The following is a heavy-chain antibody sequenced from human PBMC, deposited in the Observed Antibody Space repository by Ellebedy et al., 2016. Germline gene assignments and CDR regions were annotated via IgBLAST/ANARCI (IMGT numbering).Heavy chain of an antibody. Sequence: GGSLRLSXATSGFSFSNYFMTWVRQAPGGGLEWVSTISGDGYNTYLADSVRGRFTISRDDSKNMVYLQMTSLRVEDTAVYYCRRGHYFHYWGQGTLVTVSS. CDR2: ISGDGYNT. CDR1: GFSFSNYF. V-gene: IGHV3-23*01. J-gene: IGHJ4*02. CDR3: RRGHYFHY.